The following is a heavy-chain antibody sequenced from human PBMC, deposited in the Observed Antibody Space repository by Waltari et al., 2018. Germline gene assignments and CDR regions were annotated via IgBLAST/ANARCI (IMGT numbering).Heavy chain of an antibody. CDR2: IIPILGIA. Sequence: QVQLVQSGAEVKKPGSSVKVSCKASGGTFSSYAISWVRQAPGQGLEWMGRIIPILGIANYAQKFQGRVTITADKATSTAYMELSSLRSEDTAVYYCARGPYDFWSGYTYYFDYWGQGTLVTVSS. V-gene: IGHV1-69*09. J-gene: IGHJ4*02. D-gene: IGHD3-3*01. CDR3: ARGPYDFWSGYTYYFDY. CDR1: GGTFSSYA.